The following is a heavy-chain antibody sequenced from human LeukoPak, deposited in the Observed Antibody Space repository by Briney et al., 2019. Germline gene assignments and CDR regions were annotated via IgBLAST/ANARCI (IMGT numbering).Heavy chain of an antibody. CDR3: ARDRRTDTVATTGFDY. D-gene: IGHD5-12*01. Sequence: SETLSLTCTVSGGSISSYYWSWIRQPAGKGLEWIGRIYTSGSTNYNPSLKSRVTMSVDTSKNQFSLKLSSVTAADTAVYYCARDRRTDTVATTGFDYWGQGTLVTVSS. CDR2: IYTSGST. CDR1: GGSISSYY. J-gene: IGHJ4*02. V-gene: IGHV4-4*07.